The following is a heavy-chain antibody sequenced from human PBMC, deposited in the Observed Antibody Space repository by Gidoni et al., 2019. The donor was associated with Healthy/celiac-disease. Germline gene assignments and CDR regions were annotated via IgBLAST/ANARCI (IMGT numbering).Heavy chain of an antibody. Sequence: QVQLVESGGGVVQPGRSLRLSCAASGFTFRSYAMHWVRQAPGKGLEWVAVISYDGSNKYYADSVKGRFTISRDNSKNTLYLQMNSLRAEDTAVYYCARDKLDDWSNYYYYGMDVWGQGTTVTVSS. CDR3: ARDKLDDWSNYYYYGMDV. CDR1: GFTFRSYA. D-gene: IGHD3-9*01. J-gene: IGHJ6*02. CDR2: ISYDGSNK. V-gene: IGHV3-30-3*01.